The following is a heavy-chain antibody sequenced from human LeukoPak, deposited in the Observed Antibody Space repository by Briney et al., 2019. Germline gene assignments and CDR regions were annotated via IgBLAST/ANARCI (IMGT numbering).Heavy chain of an antibody. CDR1: GDSVSSNSAA. J-gene: IGHJ6*02. V-gene: IGHV6-1*01. CDR2: TYYRSKWYN. CDR3: ARSEAPTMVRGVIIHYYYGMDV. Sequence: SQTLSLTCAISGDSVSSNSAAWNWIRQSPSRGLEWLGRTYYRSKWYNDYAVSVKSRITINPDTSKNQFSLQLNSVTPEDTAVYYCARSEAPTMVRGVIIHYYYGMDVWGQGTTVTVSS. D-gene: IGHD3-10*01.